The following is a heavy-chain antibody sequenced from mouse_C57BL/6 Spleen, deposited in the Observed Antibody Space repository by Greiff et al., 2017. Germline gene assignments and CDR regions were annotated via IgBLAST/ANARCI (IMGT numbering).Heavy chain of an antibody. Sequence: VQLQQSGPELVKPGASVKISCKASGYTFTDYYMNWVKQSHGKSLEWIGDINPNNGGTSYNQKFKGKATLTVDKSSSTAYMELRSLTSEDSAVYYCARSGGDYYGSSFDYWGQGTTLTVSS. J-gene: IGHJ2*01. CDR3: ARSGGDYYGSSFDY. CDR1: GYTFTDYY. CDR2: INPNNGGT. V-gene: IGHV1-26*01. D-gene: IGHD1-1*01.